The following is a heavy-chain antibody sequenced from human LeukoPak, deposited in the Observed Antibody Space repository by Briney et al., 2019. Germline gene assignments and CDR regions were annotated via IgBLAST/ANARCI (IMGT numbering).Heavy chain of an antibody. Sequence: SETLFLTCTVSGGSISSYYWSWIRQPAGKGLEWIGRIYTSGSTNYNPSLKSRVTMSVDTSKNQFSLKLSSVTAADTAVYYCARAGCSSTSCYEWNYWGQGTLVTVSS. D-gene: IGHD2-2*01. CDR3: ARAGCSSTSCYEWNY. CDR2: IYTSGST. J-gene: IGHJ4*02. CDR1: GGSISSYY. V-gene: IGHV4-4*07.